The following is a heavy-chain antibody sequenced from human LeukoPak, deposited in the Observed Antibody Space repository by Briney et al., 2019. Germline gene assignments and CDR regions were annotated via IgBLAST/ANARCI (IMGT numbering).Heavy chain of an antibody. CDR1: GGPISNYY. CDR2: IYISGSTSGST. J-gene: IGHJ3*02. V-gene: IGHV4-4*07. D-gene: IGHD3-10*01. Sequence: SETLSLTCTVSGGPISNYYWSWIRQPAGKGLEWIGRIYISGSTSGSTDYNPSLKSRVTMSVDTSRNQFSLKVNSVTAADTAVYYCARFRDYKEAFDMWGQGTMVTVSS. CDR3: ARFRDYKEAFDM.